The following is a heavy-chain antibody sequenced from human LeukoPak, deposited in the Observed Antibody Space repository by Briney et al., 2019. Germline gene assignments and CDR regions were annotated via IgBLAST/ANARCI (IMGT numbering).Heavy chain of an antibody. CDR1: GGSISSYY. D-gene: IGHD3-10*01. CDR2: IYYSGST. Sequence: PSETLSLTCTVSGGSISSYYWSWVRQPPGKGLEWIGYIYYSGSTNYNPSLKSRVTISVDTSKNQFSLKLSSVTAADTAVYYCVYGRYYYYTDVWGKGTTVTVSS. CDR3: VYGRYYYYTDV. V-gene: IGHV4-59*08. J-gene: IGHJ6*03.